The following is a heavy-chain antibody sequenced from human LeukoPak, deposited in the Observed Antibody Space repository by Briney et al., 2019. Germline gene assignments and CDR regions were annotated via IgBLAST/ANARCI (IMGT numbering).Heavy chain of an antibody. D-gene: IGHD3-3*01. CDR3: ARMSGSSTRYFDL. Sequence: ASVKVSCKASGYTFTGYYMHWVRQAPGQGLEWMGGIIPIFGTANYAQKFQGRVTITADKSTSTAYMELSSLRSEDTAVYYCARMSGSSTRYFDLWGRGTLVTVSS. J-gene: IGHJ2*01. CDR1: GYTFTGYY. CDR2: IIPIFGTA. V-gene: IGHV1-69*06.